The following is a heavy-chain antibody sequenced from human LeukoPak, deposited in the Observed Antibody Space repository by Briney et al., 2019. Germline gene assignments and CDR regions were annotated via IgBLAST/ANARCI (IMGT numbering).Heavy chain of an antibody. CDR3: ASLTTGYCSSTSCQKNWFDP. D-gene: IGHD2-2*01. CDR1: GGSISSSCYY. CDR2: IYYSGST. V-gene: IGHV4-39*01. Sequence: SETLSLTCTVSGGSISSSCYYWVRIRQPPGKGLEWIGSIYYSGSTYYNPSLKSRVTISVDTAKYPFSLKLSSVTAADTAVYYCASLTTGYCSSTSCQKNWFDPWGQGTLVTVSS. J-gene: IGHJ5*02.